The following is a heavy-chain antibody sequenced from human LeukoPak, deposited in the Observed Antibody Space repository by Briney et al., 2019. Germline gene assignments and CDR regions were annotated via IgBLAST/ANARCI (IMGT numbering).Heavy chain of an antibody. Sequence: PGGSLRLSCAASGFTFSSYSMNWVRQAPGKGLEWVSSIRSSSSYIYYADSVKSRFTISRDNAKNSLYLQMNSLRAEDTAVYYCARDGCSSTSCQPGYKDYYYMDVWAKGPRSPSP. CDR2: IRSSSSYI. CDR3: ARDGCSSTSCQPGYKDYYYMDV. D-gene: IGHD2-2*01. CDR1: GFTFSSYS. V-gene: IGHV3-21*01. J-gene: IGHJ6*03.